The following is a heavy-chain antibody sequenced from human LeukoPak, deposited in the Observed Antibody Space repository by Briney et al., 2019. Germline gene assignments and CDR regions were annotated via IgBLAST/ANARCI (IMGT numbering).Heavy chain of an antibody. J-gene: IGHJ4*02. CDR2: INPNSGGT. Sequence: GASVKVSCKASGYTFTGYYMHWVRQAPGQGLEWMGWINPNSGGTNYAQKFQGRVTMTRDTSISTAYMELSRLRSDDTAVYYCGRDPGGSYYIDYWGQGTLVTVSS. CDR1: GYTFTGYY. CDR3: GRDPGGSYYIDY. D-gene: IGHD1-26*01. V-gene: IGHV1-2*02.